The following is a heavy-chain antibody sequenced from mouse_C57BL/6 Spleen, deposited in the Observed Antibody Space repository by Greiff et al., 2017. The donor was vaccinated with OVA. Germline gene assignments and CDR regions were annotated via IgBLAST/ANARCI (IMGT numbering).Heavy chain of an antibody. J-gene: IGHJ4*01. CDR2: ISSGSSTI. Sequence: EVQGVESGGGLVKPGGSLKLSYAASGFTFSDYGMHWVRQAPEKGLEWVAYISSGSSTIYYADTVKGRFTISRDNAKNTLFLQMTSLRSEDTAMYYCARHYSNRYAMDYWGQGTSVTVSS. D-gene: IGHD2-5*01. V-gene: IGHV5-17*01. CDR1: GFTFSDYG. CDR3: ARHYSNRYAMDY.